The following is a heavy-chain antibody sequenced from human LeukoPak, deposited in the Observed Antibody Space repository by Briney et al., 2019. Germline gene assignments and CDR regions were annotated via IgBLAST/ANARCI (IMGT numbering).Heavy chain of an antibody. V-gene: IGHV3-23*01. D-gene: IGHD6-19*01. Sequence: QPGGSLRLSCAASGFTFSSYAMSWVRQAPGKGLEWVSAISGSGGSTYYADSVKGRFTVSRDNSKNTLYVQMNSLRAEDTAVYYCAKDPQQWLVYYWGQGTLVTVSS. CDR3: AKDPQQWLVYY. CDR1: GFTFSSYA. CDR2: ISGSGGST. J-gene: IGHJ4*02.